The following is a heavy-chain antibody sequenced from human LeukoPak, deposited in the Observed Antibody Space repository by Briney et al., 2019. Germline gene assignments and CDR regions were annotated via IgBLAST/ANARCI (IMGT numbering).Heavy chain of an antibody. V-gene: IGHV4-4*07. Sequence: KPSETLSLTCTVSGGSISSYYWSWIRQPAGKGLEWIGRIYTSGSTNYNPSLKSRVTMSVDTSKNQFSLKLSSVTAADTAVYYCARTPPPYSSSYYYYYYMDVWGKGTTVTVSS. D-gene: IGHD6-6*01. CDR1: GGSISSYY. CDR2: IYTSGST. CDR3: ARTPPPYSSSYYYYYYMDV. J-gene: IGHJ6*03.